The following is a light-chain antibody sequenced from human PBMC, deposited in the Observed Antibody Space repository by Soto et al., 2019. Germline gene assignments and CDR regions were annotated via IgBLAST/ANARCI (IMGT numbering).Light chain of an antibody. J-gene: IGLJ2*01. V-gene: IGLV1-44*01. Sequence: QSVLTQPYSVSGTPGQRVTISCSGSSSNIGSHTLNWYQHLPGTAPNLLMYSDNQRPSGVPDRFSGSTSGTSASLAISGLQSEDEADYYCAAWDDSLNAAVFGGGTKLTVL. CDR1: SSNIGSHT. CDR3: AAWDDSLNAAV. CDR2: SDN.